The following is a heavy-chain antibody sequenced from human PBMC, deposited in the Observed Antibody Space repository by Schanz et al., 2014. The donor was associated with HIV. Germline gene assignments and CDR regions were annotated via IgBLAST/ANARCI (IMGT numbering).Heavy chain of an antibody. D-gene: IGHD3-16*02. CDR3: ARRRGWGSYRYFPYGLDV. V-gene: IGHV1-8*01. CDR2: MNPNSGNT. CDR1: GGTFSSFG. Sequence: QVQLVQSGAEVKKPGSSVKVSCTASGGTFSSFGISWVRQATGQGLEWMGWMNPNSGNTGYAQKFQGRVTLTRDTSITTAYMELTSLRPEDTAVYYCARRRGWGSYRYFPYGLDVWGQGTTVTVSS. J-gene: IGHJ6*02.